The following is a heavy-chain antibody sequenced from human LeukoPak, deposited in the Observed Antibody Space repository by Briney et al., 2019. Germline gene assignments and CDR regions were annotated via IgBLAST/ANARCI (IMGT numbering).Heavy chain of an antibody. D-gene: IGHD1-26*01. V-gene: IGHV4-39*01. Sequence: SETLSLTCTVSGGSISSSSYYWGWTRQPPGKGLERIGSIYYSGSTNYNPTLKGRVTISVDTSKSQASLKLRTVTAADTAVYYCASTPHSRIVGAKYYFDYWGQGTLVTVSS. CDR2: IYYSGST. CDR3: ASTPHSRIVGAKYYFDY. J-gene: IGHJ4*02. CDR1: GGSISSSSYY.